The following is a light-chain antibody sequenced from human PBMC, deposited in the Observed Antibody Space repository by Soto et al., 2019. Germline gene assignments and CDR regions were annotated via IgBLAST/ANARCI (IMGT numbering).Light chain of an antibody. Sequence: QSALTQPPSASGSPGQSVTISCTGTSSDVGGYNYVSWYQQHPGKAPKLMIYEVSKRPSGVPDRFSGSKSGNTASLTVSGLQAEDDADYYCSSYADSNNVFGTGTKLTVL. V-gene: IGLV2-8*01. CDR3: SSYADSNNV. CDR1: SSDVGGYNY. J-gene: IGLJ1*01. CDR2: EVS.